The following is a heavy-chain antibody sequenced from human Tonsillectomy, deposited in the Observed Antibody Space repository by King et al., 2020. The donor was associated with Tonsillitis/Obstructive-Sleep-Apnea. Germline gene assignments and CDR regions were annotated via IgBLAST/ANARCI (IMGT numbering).Heavy chain of an antibody. Sequence: QLVQSGSELKKPGASVKVSCKASGYTFTTHALNWVRQAPGQGLEWMGGINTNTGNPTYYQDFTGRFVFSLDTSVSTAYLQISRLKAEDTAVYYCARDITSGWSRNDAFDIWGQGTLVTVSS. CDR1: GYTFTTHA. CDR2: INTNTGNP. CDR3: ARDITSGWSRNDAFDI. D-gene: IGHD6-19*01. V-gene: IGHV7-4-1*02. J-gene: IGHJ3*02.